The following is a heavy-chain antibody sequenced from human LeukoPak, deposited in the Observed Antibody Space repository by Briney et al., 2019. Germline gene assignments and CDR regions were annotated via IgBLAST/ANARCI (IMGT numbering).Heavy chain of an antibody. D-gene: IGHD6-13*01. Sequence: PGRSLRLSCAASGFTFSSYGMHWVRQAPGKGLEWVAVIWYDGSNKYYADSVKGRFTISRDNSKNTLYLQMNSLRAEDTAVYYCAKGYSSSWYRTFYFDYWGQGTLVTVSS. V-gene: IGHV3-33*06. CDR1: GFTFSSYG. CDR2: IWYDGSNK. CDR3: AKGYSSSWYRTFYFDY. J-gene: IGHJ4*02.